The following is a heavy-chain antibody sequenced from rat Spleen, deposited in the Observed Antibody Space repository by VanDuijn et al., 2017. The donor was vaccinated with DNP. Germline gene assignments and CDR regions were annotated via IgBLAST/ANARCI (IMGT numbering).Heavy chain of an antibody. CDR3: ARDPYNAGFDY. CDR2: ISYDGGST. V-gene: IGHV5-20*01. J-gene: IGHJ2*01. CDR1: GFTFSGYY. D-gene: IGHD4-3*01. Sequence: EVQLVESGGGLVQAGRSLKLSCAASGFTFSGYYMAWVRQAPTKGLEWVACISYDGGSTYYRDSVKGRFTVSRDNAKSTLYLQMDSLRSEDTATYYCARDPYNAGFDYWGQGVMVTVSS.